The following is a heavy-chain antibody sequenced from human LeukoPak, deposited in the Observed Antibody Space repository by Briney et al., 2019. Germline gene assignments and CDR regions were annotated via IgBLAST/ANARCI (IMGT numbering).Heavy chain of an antibody. CDR1: GGSISSSSYY. J-gene: IGHJ5*02. CDR3: AAQWLERXNWFDP. CDR2: IYYSGST. D-gene: IGHD6-19*01. V-gene: IGHV4-39*01. Sequence: PSETLSLTCTVSGGSISSSSYYWGWIRQPPWKGLERIGSIYYSGSTYYNPSLKSRVTISVDTSKNQFSLKLSSVTAADTAVYYCAAQWLERXNWFDPWGQGTLVTVSS.